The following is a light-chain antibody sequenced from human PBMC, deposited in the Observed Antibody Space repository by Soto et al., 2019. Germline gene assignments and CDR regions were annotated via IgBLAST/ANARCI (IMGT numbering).Light chain of an antibody. CDR1: QALLRSNVYNY. Sequence: DIVMTQSPLSLTVTPGEPASISFMSSQALLRSNVYNYFNWYLQRPGQSPHLLIYGGSNVAPGVPDRFSGSGSGTDFTLKISRVEADDVGVYYCMQTVQTPITFGQGTRLEIK. J-gene: IGKJ5*01. CDR2: GGS. CDR3: MQTVQTPIT. V-gene: IGKV2-28*01.